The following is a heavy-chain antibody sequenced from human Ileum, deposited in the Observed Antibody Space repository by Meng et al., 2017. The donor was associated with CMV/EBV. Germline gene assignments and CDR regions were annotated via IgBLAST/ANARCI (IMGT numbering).Heavy chain of an antibody. D-gene: IGHD5-18*01. CDR2: ISYDASRK. CDR1: GFTCRAYG. Sequence: GFTCRAYGMHWVRQAPGKGLEWVAIISYDASRKYYGDSVRGRFTVSRDNSKNTLYLQMNSLRAEDTAVYYCAKDWDAGYSYGYSADYWGQGALVTVSS. CDR3: AKDWDAGYSYGYSADY. J-gene: IGHJ4*02. V-gene: IGHV3-30*18.